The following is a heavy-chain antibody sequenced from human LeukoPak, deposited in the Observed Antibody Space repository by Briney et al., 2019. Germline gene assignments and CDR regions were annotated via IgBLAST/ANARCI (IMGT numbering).Heavy chain of an antibody. D-gene: IGHD2-2*01. V-gene: IGHV1-69*06. CDR3: ARGRGYCSSTSCSDFDY. CDR2: IIPIFGTA. CDR1: GGTFSSYA. Sequence: ASVKVSCKASGGTFSSYAISWERQAPGQGLEWMGGIIPIFGTANYAQKFQGRVTISADKSTSTAYMELSSLRSEDTAVYYCARGRGYCSSTSCSDFDYWGQGTLVTVSS. J-gene: IGHJ4*02.